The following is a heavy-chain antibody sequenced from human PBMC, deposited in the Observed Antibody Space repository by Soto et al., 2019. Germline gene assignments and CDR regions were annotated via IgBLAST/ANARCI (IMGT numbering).Heavy chain of an antibody. J-gene: IGHJ4*02. Sequence: SETLSLNCTVSGGSISSYYWSWIRQPPGKGLEWIGYIYYSGSTNYNPSLKSRVIISVDTSKNQFSLKLSSVTAADTAVYYCARVWGYYFDYWGQGTLVTVS. CDR3: ARVWGYYFDY. CDR2: IYYSGST. V-gene: IGHV4-59*01. D-gene: IGHD2-21*01. CDR1: GGSISSYY.